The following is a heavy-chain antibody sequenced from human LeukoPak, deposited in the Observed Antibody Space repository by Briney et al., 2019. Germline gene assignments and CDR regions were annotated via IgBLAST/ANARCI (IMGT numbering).Heavy chain of an antibody. CDR3: ARGYSSIRGWFDP. V-gene: IGHV4-61*01. CDR2: IYYSGST. J-gene: IGHJ5*02. CDR1: GGSVSSGSYY. Sequence: NPSETLSLTCTVSGGSVSSGSYYWNWIRQPPGKGLEWIGYIYYSGSTNYNPSLNSRVTISLDTSKNQFSLKLSSVTAAYTAVFYCARGYSSIRGWFDPWGQGTPVTVSS. D-gene: IGHD6-13*01.